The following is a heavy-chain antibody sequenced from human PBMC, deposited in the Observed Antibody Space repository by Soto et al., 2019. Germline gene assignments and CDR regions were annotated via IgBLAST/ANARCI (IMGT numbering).Heavy chain of an antibody. CDR2: IIPIFGTA. J-gene: IGHJ6*02. Sequence: ASVKVSCKASGGTFSSYAISWVRQAPGQGLEWMGGIIPIFGTANYAQKFQGRVTITADESTSTAYMELSSLRSEDTAVYYCARDSRWRSSSWHRMDVWGQGTTVTVSS. CDR3: ARDSRWRSSSWHRMDV. D-gene: IGHD6-13*01. V-gene: IGHV1-69*13. CDR1: GGTFSSYA.